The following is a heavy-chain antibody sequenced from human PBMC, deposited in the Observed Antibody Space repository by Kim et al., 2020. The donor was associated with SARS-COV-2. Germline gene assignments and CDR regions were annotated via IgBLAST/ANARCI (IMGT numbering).Heavy chain of an antibody. J-gene: IGHJ4*02. V-gene: IGHV3-21*01. CDR2: ITSSSNNI. D-gene: IGHD6-19*01. Sequence: GGSLRLSCAAFGFTFSDYTMNWVRQAPGKGLEWVSSITSSSNNIYYADSLRGRFTISRDNAKNSLYLQMTSLRAEDSAVYYCTRAGNSRGYSCGQGTLVT. CDR3: TRAGNSRGYS. CDR1: GFTFSDYT.